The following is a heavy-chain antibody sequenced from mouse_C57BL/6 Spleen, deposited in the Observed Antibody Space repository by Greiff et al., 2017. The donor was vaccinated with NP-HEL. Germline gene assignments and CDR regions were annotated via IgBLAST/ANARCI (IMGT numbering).Heavy chain of an antibody. CDR3: ARDHYRGGFAY. V-gene: IGHV5-16*01. D-gene: IGHD2-14*01. Sequence: EVKLMESEGGLVQPGSSMKLSCTASGFTFSDYYMAWVRQVPEKGLEWVANINYDGSSTYYLDSLKSRFIISRDNAKNILYLQMSSLKSEDTATYYCARDHYRGGFAYWGQGTLVTVSA. J-gene: IGHJ3*01. CDR1: GFTFSDYY. CDR2: INYDGSST.